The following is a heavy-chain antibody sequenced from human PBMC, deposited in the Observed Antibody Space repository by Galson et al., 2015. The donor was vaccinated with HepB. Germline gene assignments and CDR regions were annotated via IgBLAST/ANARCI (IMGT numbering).Heavy chain of an antibody. D-gene: IGHD2-2*02. V-gene: IGHV1-46*01. J-gene: IGHJ3*02. CDR3: AKGYCSSTSCYTGVFDAFDI. CDR1: GYTFTSYY. Sequence: SVKVSCKASGYTFTSYYMHWVRQAPGQGLEWMGIINPSGGSTSYAQKFQGRVTMTRDTSTSTVYMELSSLRSEDTAVYYCAKGYCSSTSCYTGVFDAFDIWGQGTMVTVSP. CDR2: INPSGGST.